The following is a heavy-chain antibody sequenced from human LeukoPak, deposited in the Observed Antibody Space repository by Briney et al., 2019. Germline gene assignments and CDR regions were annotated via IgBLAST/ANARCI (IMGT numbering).Heavy chain of an antibody. J-gene: IGHJ4*02. CDR2: INQDGNAK. Sequence: GGSLRLSCAASVFTFSTYWMTWVRQAPWVGLEWVATINQDGNAKYYVDSVKGRFTISRDNAKNSLYLQMNSLRAEDTAVYYCATFTIFGVDKDFDYWGQGTLVTVSS. CDR3: ATFTIFGVDKDFDY. CDR1: VFTFSTYW. D-gene: IGHD3-3*01. V-gene: IGHV3-7*01.